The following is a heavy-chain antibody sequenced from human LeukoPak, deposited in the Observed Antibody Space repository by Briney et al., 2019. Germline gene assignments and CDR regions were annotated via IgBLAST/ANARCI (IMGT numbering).Heavy chain of an antibody. CDR2: ISAYNGNT. Sequence: GASVKVSCKASGYTFTSYGISWVRQAPGQGLEWMGWISAYNGNTNYAQNLQGRVTMTTDTSTSTAYMELRSLRPDDTAVYYCARRQDIVVAGLGFDYWGQGTLVTVSS. CDR1: GYTFTSYG. D-gene: IGHD6-19*01. V-gene: IGHV1-18*01. J-gene: IGHJ4*02. CDR3: ARRQDIVVAGLGFDY.